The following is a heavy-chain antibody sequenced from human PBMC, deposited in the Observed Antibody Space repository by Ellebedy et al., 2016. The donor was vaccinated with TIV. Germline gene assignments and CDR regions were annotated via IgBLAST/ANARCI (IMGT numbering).Heavy chain of an antibody. V-gene: IGHV4-59*08. CDR2: IYYSGST. D-gene: IGHD5-18*01. J-gene: IGHJ4*02. CDR3: ARHGFGNSWFDY. CDR1: GGSISSYY. Sequence: MPSETLSLTCTVSGGSISSYYWSWIRQPPGKGLEWIGYIYYSGSTNYNPSLKSRVTISVDTSKNQFSLKLSSVTASDTAVYYCARHGFGNSWFDYWGQGTLVTVSS.